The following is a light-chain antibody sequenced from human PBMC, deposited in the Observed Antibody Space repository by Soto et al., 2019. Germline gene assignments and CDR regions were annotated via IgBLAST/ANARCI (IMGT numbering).Light chain of an antibody. Sequence: QSVLTQSPSASGSSGQKVSISCSGSSSNIGSNTVNWYQLVPGTAPKLLIYSNDQRPSAVPGRFSGSKSGTSASLTISGLQSEDEAAYYCATWDDSLKNVIFGGGTKLTVL. J-gene: IGLJ2*01. CDR2: SND. CDR3: ATWDDSLKNVI. V-gene: IGLV1-44*01. CDR1: SSNIGSNT.